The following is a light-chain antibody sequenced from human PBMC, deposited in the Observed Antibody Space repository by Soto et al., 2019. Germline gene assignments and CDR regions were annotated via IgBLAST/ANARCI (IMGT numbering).Light chain of an antibody. V-gene: IGKV1-5*01. CDR1: QSISSW. CDR2: DAS. Sequence: DIQMTQSPSTLSASVGDRVTITCRASQSISSWLAWYQQKPGKAPKLLIYDASSLESGVPSRFSRXGSGTEFTIHISSLQPDDFANYYCQQSYSTLWTFGQGTKVDIK. J-gene: IGKJ1*01. CDR3: QQSYSTLWT.